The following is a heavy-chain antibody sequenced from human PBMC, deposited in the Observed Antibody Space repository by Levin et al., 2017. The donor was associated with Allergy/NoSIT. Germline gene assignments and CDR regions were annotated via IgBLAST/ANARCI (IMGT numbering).Heavy chain of an antibody. D-gene: IGHD2-15*01. CDR3: AKSQGYLDY. CDR1: GFTFSSYG. Sequence: GGSLRLSCAASGFTFSSYGMRWVRQAPGKGLEWVSAISSSGGSTDYADSVKGRFTISRDNSKNTLYLQMNSLRAEDTAVYYCAKSQGYLDYWGQGTLVTVPS. J-gene: IGHJ4*02. V-gene: IGHV3-23*01. CDR2: ISSSGGST.